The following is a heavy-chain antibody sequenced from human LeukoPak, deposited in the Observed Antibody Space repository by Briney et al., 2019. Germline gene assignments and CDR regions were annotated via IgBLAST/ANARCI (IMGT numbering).Heavy chain of an antibody. Sequence: PGGPLRLSCAASGFTIGSYAMSWVRQAPGKGLEWVSTISTRGGTYYADSVKGRFTISRDNSKNTLYLQMSSLRAEDTAVYYCAKGGYSGTHYLDYWGQGTLLTVSS. CDR2: ISTRGGT. V-gene: IGHV3-23*01. J-gene: IGHJ4*02. CDR1: GFTIGSYA. D-gene: IGHD1-26*01. CDR3: AKGGYSGTHYLDY.